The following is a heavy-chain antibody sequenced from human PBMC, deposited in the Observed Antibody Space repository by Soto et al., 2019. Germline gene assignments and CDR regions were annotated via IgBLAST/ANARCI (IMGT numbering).Heavy chain of an antibody. Sequence: ASVKVSCKASGYTFTSYGISWVRQAPGQGLEWMGWISAYNGNTNYAQKLQGRVTMTTDTSTSTAYMELRSLRSDDTAVYYCARPTRITGTTSLSMDVWGQGTTVTVSS. D-gene: IGHD1-7*01. V-gene: IGHV1-18*01. CDR1: GYTFTSYG. CDR2: ISAYNGNT. CDR3: ARPTRITGTTSLSMDV. J-gene: IGHJ6*02.